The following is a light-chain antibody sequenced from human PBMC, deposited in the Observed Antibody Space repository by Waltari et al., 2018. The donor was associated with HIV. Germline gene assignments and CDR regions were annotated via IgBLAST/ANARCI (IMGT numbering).Light chain of an antibody. J-gene: IGKJ4*01. V-gene: IGKV3-11*01. CDR2: GAS. CDR3: QQRSNWPLT. CDR1: QSVNRY. Sequence: IVLTPSPATLSLSPGERATLSCRASQSVNRYFAWFQQKPGQAPRLLIYGASNRATGIPARFSGSGSGTDFTLTIASLEPEDFAIYYCQQRSNWPLTFGGGTKVEIK.